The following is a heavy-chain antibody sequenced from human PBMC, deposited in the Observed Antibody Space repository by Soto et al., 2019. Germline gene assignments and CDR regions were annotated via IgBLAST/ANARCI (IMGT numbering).Heavy chain of an antibody. V-gene: IGHV3-30-3*01. CDR2: ISSDGGTK. Sequence: QVQLVESGGGVVQPGRSLTIFCTASGFTFKHNAMHWIRQAPAKGLEWVADISSDGGTKNYADSVKGRFTISRDNSKNTLSLQMSALKGEDTATYYCAREGIAESGPNYYDFWGQGTLVAVSS. CDR3: AREGIAESGPNYYDF. CDR1: GFTFKHNA. D-gene: IGHD6-13*01. J-gene: IGHJ4*02.